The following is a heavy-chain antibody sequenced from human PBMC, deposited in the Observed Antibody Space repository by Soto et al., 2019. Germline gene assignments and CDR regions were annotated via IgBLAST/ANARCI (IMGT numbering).Heavy chain of an antibody. V-gene: IGHV3-9*01. J-gene: IGHJ4*02. CDR3: AKSHTTSGWYVTTDY. CDR1: GFTFGDYA. CDR2: ISWNSGSI. Sequence: EVQLVESGGGLAQPGRSLRLSCAASGFTFGDYAMQWVRQAPGKGLEWVSAISWNSGSIDYADSVKGRFTISRDNAKNSLYLQMNSLRAEDTALYYCAKSHTTSGWYVTTDYWGQGTRVTVSS. D-gene: IGHD6-19*01.